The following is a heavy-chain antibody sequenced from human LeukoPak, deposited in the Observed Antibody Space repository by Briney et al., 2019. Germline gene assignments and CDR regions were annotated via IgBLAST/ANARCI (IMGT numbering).Heavy chain of an antibody. V-gene: IGHV4-59*01. Sequence: ASETLSLTCTGSGGSISSYYWSWIRQPTGKGLEWIWYIYYSGSTNYNPSLESRVTISVDTYKNQYSLMLSSVTAADTAVYYCAREHGYYGTDYWGQRALVTDSS. D-gene: IGHD4-17*01. CDR1: GGSISSYY. CDR2: IYYSGST. J-gene: IGHJ4*02. CDR3: AREHGYYGTDY.